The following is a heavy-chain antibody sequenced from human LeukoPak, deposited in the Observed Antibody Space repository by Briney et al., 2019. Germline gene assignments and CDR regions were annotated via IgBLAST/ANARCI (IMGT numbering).Heavy chain of an antibody. J-gene: IGHJ5*02. Sequence: PGGSLRLSCAASGFIFSDHSTSWVRQAPGKGLEWVSNIRSNGRDTYYTDSVKGRFTISRDNSKNTLYLEMNSLRAEDTAVYYCAKGGYTTCFDPWGQGTLVTVSS. CDR1: GFIFSDHS. D-gene: IGHD2-15*01. V-gene: IGHV3-23*01. CDR3: AKGGYTTCFDP. CDR2: IRSNGRDT.